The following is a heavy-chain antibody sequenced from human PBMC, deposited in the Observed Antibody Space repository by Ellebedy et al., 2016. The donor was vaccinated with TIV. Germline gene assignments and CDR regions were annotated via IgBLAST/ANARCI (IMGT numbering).Heavy chain of an antibody. CDR3: ARVVSWGWFDP. D-gene: IGHD7-27*01. V-gene: IGHV3-23*01. J-gene: IGHJ5*02. CDR1: GFTFSTYG. Sequence: GESLKISXAASGFTFSTYGMYWVRQAPGKGLDCISAISCSGGSTYHADSVKGRLTISRDNSKNTLYLQMNSLRAEDTALYYCARVVSWGWFDPWGQGTLVTVSS. CDR2: ISCSGGST.